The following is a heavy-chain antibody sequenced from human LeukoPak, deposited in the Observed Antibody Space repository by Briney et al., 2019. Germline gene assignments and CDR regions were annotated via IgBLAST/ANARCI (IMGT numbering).Heavy chain of an antibody. CDR3: AKDRAYSSGWRGVYYFDY. V-gene: IGHV3-23*01. CDR1: GFTFSSYA. D-gene: IGHD6-19*01. CDR2: ISGSGGST. J-gene: IGHJ4*02. Sequence: GGSLRLSCAASGFTFSSYAMSWVRQAPGKGLEWVSAISGSGGSTYYADSVKGRFTISRDNSKNTLYLQMNSLRAEDTAVYYCAKDRAYSSGWRGVYYFDYWGQGTLVTVS.